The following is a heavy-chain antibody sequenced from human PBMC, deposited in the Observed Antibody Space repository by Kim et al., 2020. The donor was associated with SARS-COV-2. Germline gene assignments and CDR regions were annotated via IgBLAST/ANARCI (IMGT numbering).Heavy chain of an antibody. CDR3: AKEEGANWVVLAAKFDH. D-gene: IGHD2-21*01. Sequence: SVKGRFTITRDNSRNTLYLQMNNLRGEDTAVYFCAKEEGANWVVLAAKFDHWGQGNLVTVSS. V-gene: IGHV3-23*01. J-gene: IGHJ4*02.